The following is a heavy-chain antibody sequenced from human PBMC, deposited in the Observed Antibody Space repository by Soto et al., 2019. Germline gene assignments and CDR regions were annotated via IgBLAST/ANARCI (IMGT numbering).Heavy chain of an antibody. V-gene: IGHV4-4*02. CDR1: GGSISSTNW. CDR2: IYQSGNT. J-gene: IGHJ4*02. D-gene: IGHD2-21*01. CDR3: VPFYHCSDTARPTEGY. Sequence: QVQLQKSGPGLVKPSETLSLTCAVSGGSISSTNWWIWVRQPPGKGLEWIGEIYQSGNTGYNPSLKSRAFISLDKSKNQFALKLTPVTAADTAIYDWVPFYHCSDTARPTEGYWCQGTPVTVSS.